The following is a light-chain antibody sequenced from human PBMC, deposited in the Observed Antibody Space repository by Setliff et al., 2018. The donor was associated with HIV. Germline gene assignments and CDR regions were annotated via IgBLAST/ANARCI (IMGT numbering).Light chain of an antibody. V-gene: IGLV2-11*01. CDR3: CSYAGDKIYVV. CDR2: DVS. Sequence: QSALTQPRSVSGSPGQSVTISCTGTSSDVGGYNYVSWYQQHPGKAPKLMIYDVSKRPSGVPDRFSGSKSGNTASLTISGLQAEDEADYYCCSYAGDKIYVVFGGGTKVTVL. J-gene: IGLJ2*01. CDR1: SSDVGGYNY.